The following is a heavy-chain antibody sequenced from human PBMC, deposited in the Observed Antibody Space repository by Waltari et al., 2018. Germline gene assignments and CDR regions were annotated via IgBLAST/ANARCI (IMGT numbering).Heavy chain of an antibody. J-gene: IGHJ3*02. CDR3: ARGDYDSSGDDAFDI. CDR1: GGSISSSRYY. V-gene: IGHV4-39*01. Sequence: QLQLQESGPGLVKPSETLSLTCTVSGGSISSSRYYWGWIRQPPGKGLEWIGSIYYSGSTYYNPSLKSRVTISVDTSKNQFSLKLSSVTAADTAVYYCARGDYDSSGDDAFDIWGQGTMVTVSS. CDR2: IYYSGST. D-gene: IGHD3-22*01.